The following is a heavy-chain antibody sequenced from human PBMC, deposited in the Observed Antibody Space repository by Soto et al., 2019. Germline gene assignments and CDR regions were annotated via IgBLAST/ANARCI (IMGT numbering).Heavy chain of an antibody. V-gene: IGHV2-5*02. CDR2: IYCAGDK. J-gene: IGHJ6*02. D-gene: IGHD2-21*02. Sequence: QITLKESGPTLVKPTQTLTLTCTFSGFSLNTGGLGVGWIRQPPGKALEWLALIYCAGDKRHSPSLPSRLSITKDASNNQVVSTMPHMDPVDTATYYCVHSRCGGDCLRAYSSHYYYGMDVWGQGTTVTVSS. CDR3: VHSRCGGDCLRAYSSHYYYGMDV. CDR1: GFSLNTGGLG.